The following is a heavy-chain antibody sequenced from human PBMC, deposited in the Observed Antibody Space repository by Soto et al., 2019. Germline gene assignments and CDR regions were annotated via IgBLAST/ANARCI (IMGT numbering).Heavy chain of an antibody. J-gene: IGHJ6*02. CDR2: IKSQGGGGTA. CDR3: IWQQDFYYGRAV. Sequence: GGSLRLSCAASGFTFIDYCMSWIRQAPGKGLEWVGLIKSQGGGGTAHYAAPVKGRFTISRDDSRNTVYLQMNSLKPEDTALYYCIWQQDFYYGRAVWGQGTTVTVSS. D-gene: IGHD6-13*01. V-gene: IGHV3-15*06. CDR1: GFTFIDYC.